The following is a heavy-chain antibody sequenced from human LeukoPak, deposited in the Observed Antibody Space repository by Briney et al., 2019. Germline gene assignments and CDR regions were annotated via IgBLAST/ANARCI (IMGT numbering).Heavy chain of an antibody. CDR1: GYTFTNCW. D-gene: IGHD2-15*01. CDR3: ARLTRYCSGDSCYFDY. V-gene: IGHV5-51*01. CDR2: IYPGDSDT. Sequence: GESLKISCKGSGYTFTNCWIGWVRQMPGKGLEWMGIIYPGDSDTRYSPSFQDQVTISADKSINTAYLQWSSLKASDTAIYYCARLTRYCSGDSCYFDYWGQGTLVTVSS. J-gene: IGHJ4*02.